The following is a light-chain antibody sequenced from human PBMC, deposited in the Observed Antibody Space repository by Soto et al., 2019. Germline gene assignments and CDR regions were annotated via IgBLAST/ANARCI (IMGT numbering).Light chain of an antibody. V-gene: IGKV1-6*02. J-gene: IGKJ4*01. Sequence: AIEMTQSPSSLSASVGDRVTITCPASQGTRCDLGWYQQKPGKAPKVLIQAATSLQSGVPTRFGGSGSVTEFTLTISSLQPEDIANYYCQQDYTYPLTFGGGTKVEIK. CDR3: QQDYTYPLT. CDR2: AAT. CDR1: QGTRCD.